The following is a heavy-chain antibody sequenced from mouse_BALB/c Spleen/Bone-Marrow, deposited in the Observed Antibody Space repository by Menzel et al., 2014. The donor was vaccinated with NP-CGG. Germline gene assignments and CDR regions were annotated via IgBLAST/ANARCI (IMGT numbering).Heavy chain of an antibody. CDR2: IRNKANGYTT. CDR3: ARDRGLTYFDY. J-gene: IGHJ2*01. CDR1: GFTFXDYY. Sequence: EVMLVESGGGLVQPGGSLRLSCTTSGFTFXDYYMSWVRQPPGKALEWLGFIRNKANGYTTEYSASVKGRSTISRDNSQSILYLQMNTLRAEDSATYYCARDRGLTYFDYWGQGTTLTVSS. D-gene: IGHD2-4*01. V-gene: IGHV7-3*02.